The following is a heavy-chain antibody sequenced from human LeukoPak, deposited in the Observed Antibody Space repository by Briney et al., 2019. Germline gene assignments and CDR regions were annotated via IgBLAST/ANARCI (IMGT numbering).Heavy chain of an antibody. D-gene: IGHD4-23*01. V-gene: IGHV5-51*01. CDR2: IYPGDSDT. CDR1: GYSFTSYW. J-gene: IGHJ4*02. Sequence: GSLKISCKGSGYSFTSYWIGWVRQMPGKGLEWMGIIYPGDSDTRYSPSFQGQVTISADKSISTAYLQWSSLKASDTAMYYCARQSTLDYGGNSAAGYWGQGTLVTASS. CDR3: ARQSTLDYGGNSAAGY.